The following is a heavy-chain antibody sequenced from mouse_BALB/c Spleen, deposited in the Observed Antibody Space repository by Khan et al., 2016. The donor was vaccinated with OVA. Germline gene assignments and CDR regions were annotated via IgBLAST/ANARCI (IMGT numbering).Heavy chain of an antibody. CDR3: SSHLTGSFAY. Sequence: EVELVESGGDLVKPGGSLKLSCAASGFSFSSYSMSWVRQTPDKRLEWVATISSGGDYTYYPDIVKGRFTISRDNAKNTLYLQMSSLKSEDTAIYYCSSHLTGSFAYGGQGTLVTVSA. J-gene: IGHJ3*01. CDR1: GFSFSSYS. CDR2: ISSGGDYT. D-gene: IGHD4-1*01. V-gene: IGHV5-6*01.